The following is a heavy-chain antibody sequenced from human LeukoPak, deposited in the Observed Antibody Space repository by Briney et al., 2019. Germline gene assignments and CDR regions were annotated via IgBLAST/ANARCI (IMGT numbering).Heavy chain of an antibody. D-gene: IGHD5-12*01. CDR2: ISWNSGSI. CDR1: GFTFDDYA. J-gene: IGHJ4*02. V-gene: IGHV3-9*01. Sequence: PGGSLRLSCAASGFTFDDYAMHWVRQAPGKGLEWVSGISWNSGSIGYADSVKGRFTISRDNAKNSLYLQMNSLRAEDTAVYYCARGSRRGYSGYDEFDYWGQGTLVTVSS. CDR3: ARGSRRGYSGYDEFDY.